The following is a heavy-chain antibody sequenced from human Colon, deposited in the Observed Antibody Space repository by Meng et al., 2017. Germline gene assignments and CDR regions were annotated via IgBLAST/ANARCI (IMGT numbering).Heavy chain of an antibody. CDR1: GYTFSDCY. CDR2: IVPNSGDT. D-gene: IGHD2-15*01. J-gene: IGHJ4*02. V-gene: IGHV1-2*02. Sequence: QVKRVQSGTESKRPGASVKVSCKASGYTFSDCYIHWVRQAPGQGLEWMGWIVPNSGDTNYAQKFQGRVTMTRDTSISTTYMELSRLTSDDTAVYYCARSTPSLDYWGQGTLVTVSS. CDR3: ARSTPSLDY.